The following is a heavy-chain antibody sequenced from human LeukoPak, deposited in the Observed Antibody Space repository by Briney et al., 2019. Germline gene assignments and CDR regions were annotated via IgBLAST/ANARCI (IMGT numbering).Heavy chain of an antibody. CDR2: IYYSGTT. J-gene: IGHJ5*02. CDR3: ARTGYYDSNHPRFDP. V-gene: IGHV4-59*12. D-gene: IGHD3-22*01. CDR1: GGSISSYY. Sequence: SETLSLTCTVSGGSISSYYWSWIRQPPGKGLEWIGYIYYSGTTNYNPSLKSRVTISVDTSKNQFSLKLSSVTAADTAVYYCARTGYYDSNHPRFDPWGQGTLVTVSS.